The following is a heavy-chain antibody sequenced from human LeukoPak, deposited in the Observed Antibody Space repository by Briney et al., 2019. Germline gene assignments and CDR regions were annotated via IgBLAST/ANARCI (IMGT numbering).Heavy chain of an antibody. CDR2: ISGSGANT. CDR1: GFTFSNYA. J-gene: IGHJ4*02. V-gene: IGHV3-23*01. Sequence: GGSLRLSCAASGFTFSNYAMSWVRQAPGRGLEWVSTISGSGANTYYADSVKGRFTISGDNSKNTLYLQMNSLRADDTAIYYCAKGRALEVVAAFNYWGQGTVVTASS. CDR3: AKGRALEVVAAFNY. D-gene: IGHD2-15*01.